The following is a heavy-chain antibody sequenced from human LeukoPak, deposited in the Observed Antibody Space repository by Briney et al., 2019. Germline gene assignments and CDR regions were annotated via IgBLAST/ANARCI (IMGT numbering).Heavy chain of an antibody. CDR3: ARDDFWSGYLFPDAFDI. CDR1: GFTFSDFY. CDR2: SSNGGSTI. Sequence: GGSLRLSCAASGFTFSDFYMTWIRQAPGKGLEWVSCSSNGGSTIYYADSVKGRFTISRDNAKNSLYLRMNSLRAEDTAVYYCARDDFWSGYLFPDAFDIWGQGTMVTVSS. D-gene: IGHD3-3*01. J-gene: IGHJ3*02. V-gene: IGHV3-11*04.